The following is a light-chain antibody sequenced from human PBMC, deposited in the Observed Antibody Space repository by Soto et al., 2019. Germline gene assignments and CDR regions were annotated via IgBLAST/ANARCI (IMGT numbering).Light chain of an antibody. CDR2: EGS. CDR1: SSDVGSYNL. V-gene: IGLV2-23*03. CDR3: CSYAGSYTFAVV. Sequence: QSVLTQPASVSGSPGQSITISCTGTSSDVGSYNLVSWYQQHPGKTPKLMIYEGSKRPSGVSNRFSGSKSGNTASLTISGLQAEDEADYYCCSYAGSYTFAVVFGGGTKLTVL. J-gene: IGLJ2*01.